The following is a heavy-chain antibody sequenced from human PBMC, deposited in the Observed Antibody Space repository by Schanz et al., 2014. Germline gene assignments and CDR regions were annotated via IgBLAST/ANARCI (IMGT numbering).Heavy chain of an antibody. CDR3: ARKVVATIGGYYDN. V-gene: IGHV4-31*03. Sequence: QVQLQESGPGLVKPSQTLSLTCTVSGASISSRDFYWSWIRQFPGKGLEWIGYISYSGRTYYSPSLKSRLTMSVDTSKNQFSLRLSSVTAADTAVYYCARKVVATIGGYYDNWGQGTLVIVSS. CDR1: GASISSRDFY. J-gene: IGHJ4*02. D-gene: IGHD5-12*01. CDR2: ISYSGRT.